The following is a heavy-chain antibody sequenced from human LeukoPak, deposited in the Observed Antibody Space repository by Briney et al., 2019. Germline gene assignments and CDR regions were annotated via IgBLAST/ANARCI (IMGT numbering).Heavy chain of an antibody. J-gene: IGHJ6*03. Sequence: ASVKVSCKASGYTFTSYDINWVRQATGQGLEWMGWMNPNSGNTYYAQKFQGRVTMTRNTSISTAYMELDSLRPEDTAVYYCARGSTYYDFWSGYYHYYYYYMDVWGKGTTVTVSS. CDR2: MNPNSGNT. V-gene: IGHV1-8*01. D-gene: IGHD3-3*01. CDR3: ARGSTYYDFWSGYYHYYYYYMDV. CDR1: GYTFTSYD.